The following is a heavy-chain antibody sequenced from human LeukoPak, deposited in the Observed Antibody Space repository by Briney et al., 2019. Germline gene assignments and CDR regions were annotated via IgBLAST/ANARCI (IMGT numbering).Heavy chain of an antibody. V-gene: IGHV4-34*01. CDR3: ARDQGYCSSTSCYGWFDP. D-gene: IGHD2-2*01. J-gene: IGHJ5*02. CDR2: INHSGST. Sequence: SGTLSLTCAVYGGSFSGYYWSWIRQPPGKGLEWIGEINHSGSTNYNPSLKSRVTISVDTSKNQFSLKLSSVTAADTAVYYCARDQGYCSSTSCYGWFDPWGQGTLVTVSS. CDR1: GGSFSGYY.